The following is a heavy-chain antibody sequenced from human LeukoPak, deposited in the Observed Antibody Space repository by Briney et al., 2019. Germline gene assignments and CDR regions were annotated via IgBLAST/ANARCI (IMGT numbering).Heavy chain of an antibody. CDR3: ARDQGDYGDYCWFDP. J-gene: IGHJ5*02. CDR2: INPNSGGT. Sequence: AAVKVSCKASVYTFTVYYMHWVRQAPGQGLEWMGWINPNSGGTNYAQKFQGRVTMTRDTSISTAYMELSRLRSDDTAVYYCARDQGDYGDYCWFDPWGQGTLVTVSS. D-gene: IGHD4-17*01. V-gene: IGHV1-2*02. CDR1: VYTFTVYY.